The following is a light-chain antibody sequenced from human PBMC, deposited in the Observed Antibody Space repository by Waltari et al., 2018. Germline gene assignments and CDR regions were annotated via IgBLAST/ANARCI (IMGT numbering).Light chain of an antibody. CDR2: CNS. V-gene: IGLV1-40*01. CDR3: QSYDSSLSGVV. Sequence: QSVLTQPPSVSGAPGQRVTISCTGSSSNIGAGSDVHWYQQLPGTAPKLLIYCNSHRPSGVPDRFSGSKSGTSASLAITGLQAEDEADYYCQSYDSSLSGVVFGGGAKLTVL. J-gene: IGLJ2*01. CDR1: SSNIGAGSD.